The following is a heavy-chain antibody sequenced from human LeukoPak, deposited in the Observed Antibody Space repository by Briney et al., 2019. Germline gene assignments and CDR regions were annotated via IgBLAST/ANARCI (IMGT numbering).Heavy chain of an antibody. Sequence: GESLKISCKGSGYSFTSYWIGWVRQMPGKGLERMGIIYPGDSDTRYSPSFQGQVTISADKSISTAYLQWSSLKASDTAMYYCARRRYCSGGSCYEFPDYWGQGTLVTVSS. V-gene: IGHV5-51*01. CDR2: IYPGDSDT. J-gene: IGHJ4*02. CDR3: ARRRYCSGGSCYEFPDY. CDR1: GYSFTSYW. D-gene: IGHD2-15*01.